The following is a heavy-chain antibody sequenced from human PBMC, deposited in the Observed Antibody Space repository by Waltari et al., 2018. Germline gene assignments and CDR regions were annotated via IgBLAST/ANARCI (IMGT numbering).Heavy chain of an antibody. J-gene: IGHJ3*02. CDR3: ARAGGNIVVVPAAIPDAFGI. CDR2: LHHSGST. D-gene: IGHD2-2*01. CDR1: GYSISSGYY. Sequence: QVQLQESGPGLVKPSETLSLTCAVSGYSISSGYYWVWIRQPPGKGLEWIGSLHHSGSTDYNPSLKSRVTISVDTSKNQFSLKLSSVTAADTAVYYCARAGGNIVVVPAAIPDAFGIWGQGTMVTVSS. V-gene: IGHV4-38-2*01.